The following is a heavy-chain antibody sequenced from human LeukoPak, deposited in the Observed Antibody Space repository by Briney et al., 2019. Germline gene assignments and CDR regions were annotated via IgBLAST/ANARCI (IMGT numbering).Heavy chain of an antibody. CDR3: ARGKGYSYGYGWFDP. CDR2: INHSGST. CDR1: GGSFSGYY. D-gene: IGHD5-18*01. Sequence: SETLSLTCAVYGGSFSGYYWSWIRQPPGNGLEWIGEINHSGSTNYNPSLKSRVTISVDTSKNQFSLKLSSVTVADTAVYYCARGKGYSYGYGWFDPWGQGTLVTVSS. J-gene: IGHJ5*02. V-gene: IGHV4-34*01.